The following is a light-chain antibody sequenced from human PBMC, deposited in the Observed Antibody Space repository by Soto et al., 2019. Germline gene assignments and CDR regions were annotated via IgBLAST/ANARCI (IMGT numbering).Light chain of an antibody. CDR2: DVS. CDR3: SSYTSSSTPYV. V-gene: IGLV2-14*01. J-gene: IGLJ1*01. CDR1: SSDVGGYNY. Sequence: SVLTQPASVSRSPGQAITISCNGTSSDVGGYNYVSWYQQHPGKAPKLMNYDVSNRPSGVSNRFSGSKSGNTASLTISGLQAEDEADYYCSSYTSSSTPYVFGTGTKVTVL.